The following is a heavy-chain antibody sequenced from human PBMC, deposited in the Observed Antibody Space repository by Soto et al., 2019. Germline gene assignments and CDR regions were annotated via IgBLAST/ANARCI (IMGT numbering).Heavy chain of an antibody. J-gene: IGHJ5*02. CDR3: ARDRGSFGFDP. CDR2: ISYDGSNK. Sequence: GGSLRLSCAASGFTFSSYAMHWVRQAPGKGLEWVAVISYDGSNKYYADSVKGRVAMTTDTSTSTAYMEVRSLRSDDTAVYYCARDRGSFGFDPWGQGTLVTVSS. V-gene: IGHV3-30*09. CDR1: GFTFSSYA. D-gene: IGHD6-19*01.